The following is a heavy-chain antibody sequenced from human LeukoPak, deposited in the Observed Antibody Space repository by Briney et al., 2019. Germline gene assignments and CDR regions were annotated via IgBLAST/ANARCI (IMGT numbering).Heavy chain of an antibody. CDR2: IVVGSGNT. CDR3: ARGSLLWFGELSKKGAFDI. CDR1: GFTFTSSA. D-gene: IGHD3-10*01. V-gene: IGHV1-58*01. J-gene: IGHJ3*02. Sequence: ASVKVSCKASGFTFTSSAVQWVRQARGQRLEWIGWIVVGSGNTNYAQKFQERVTITRDMSTSTAYMELSSLRSEDTAVYYCARGSLLWFGELSKKGAFDIWGQGTMVTVSS.